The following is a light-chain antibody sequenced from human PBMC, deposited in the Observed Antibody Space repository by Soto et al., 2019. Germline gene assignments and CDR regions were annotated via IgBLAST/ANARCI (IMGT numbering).Light chain of an antibody. CDR3: QQYNKRPPWT. V-gene: IGKV3-15*01. J-gene: IGKJ1*01. Sequence: EIVMTQSPATLSLSPGERATLSCRTSQSVSSNLAWYQQKTRQAPPLPLFAASTRATGVPASCISTSSSTAFIPPTSSMQSHDFFVYYYQQYNKRPPWTFGQGTKVDIK. CDR2: AAS. CDR1: QSVSSN.